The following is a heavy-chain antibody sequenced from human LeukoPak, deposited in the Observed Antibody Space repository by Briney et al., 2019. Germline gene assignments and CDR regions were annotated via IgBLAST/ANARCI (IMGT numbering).Heavy chain of an antibody. CDR1: GFTFSNAW. V-gene: IGHV3-15*01. Sequence: GGSLRLSCAASGFTFSNAWMSWVRQAPGKGLEWVGRIKSKTDGGTTDYAAPVKGRFTISRDDSKNTLYLQMNSLKTEDTAVYYCTTTYYYDSSGYYHPTPFDYWGQGTLVTVSS. D-gene: IGHD3-22*01. CDR3: TTTYYYDSSGYYHPTPFDY. J-gene: IGHJ4*02. CDR2: IKSKTDGGTT.